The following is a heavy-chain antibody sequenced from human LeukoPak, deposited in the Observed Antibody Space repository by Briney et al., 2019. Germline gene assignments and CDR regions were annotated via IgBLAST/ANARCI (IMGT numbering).Heavy chain of an antibody. CDR2: TYYRSKWYN. D-gene: IGHD6-13*01. Sequence: SQTLSLTCAISGDSVSSNSAAWNWIRQSPSRGLEWLGRTYYRSKWYNDYAVSVKSRITINPDTSKNQFSLQLNSVTPEDTAVYYCAREGYSSSQYPWYYYYYMDVWGKGTTVTVSS. CDR3: AREGYSSSQYPWYYYYYMDV. CDR1: GDSVSSNSAA. J-gene: IGHJ6*03. V-gene: IGHV6-1*01.